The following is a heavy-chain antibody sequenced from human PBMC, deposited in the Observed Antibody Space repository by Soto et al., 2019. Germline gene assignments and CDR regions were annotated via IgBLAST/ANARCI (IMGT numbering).Heavy chain of an antibody. CDR2: ISYGGGTT. J-gene: IGHJ6*02. Sequence: GGSLRLSCAASEFTFSNYAMSWVRQAPGKGLEWVSAISYGGGTTYYADSVKGRFTISRDNSKNTLYLQMNSLRAEDTAVYYCARVLRFLEWLSPDYGMDVWGQGTTVTVSS. D-gene: IGHD3-3*01. CDR3: ARVLRFLEWLSPDYGMDV. CDR1: EFTFSNYA. V-gene: IGHV3-23*01.